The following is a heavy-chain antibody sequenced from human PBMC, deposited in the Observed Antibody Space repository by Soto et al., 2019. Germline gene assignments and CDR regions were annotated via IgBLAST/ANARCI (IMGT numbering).Heavy chain of an antibody. V-gene: IGHV3-49*03. J-gene: IGHJ6*02. CDR3: TSDPYCSSTSCHQYGMDV. D-gene: IGHD2-2*01. Sequence: PGGSLRLSCAASGFTFSNAWINWFRQAPGKGLEWVGFIRSKAYGGTTEYAASVKGRFTISRDDSKSIAYLQMNSLKTEDTAVYYCTSDPYCSSTSCHQYGMDVWGQGTTVTVSS. CDR2: IRSKAYGGTT. CDR1: GFTFSNAW.